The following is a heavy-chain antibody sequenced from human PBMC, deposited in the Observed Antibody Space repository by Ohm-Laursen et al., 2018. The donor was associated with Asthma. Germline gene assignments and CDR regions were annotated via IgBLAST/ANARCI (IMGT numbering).Heavy chain of an antibody. CDR1: GDSISNFY. CDR3: ARGVYGGYFDP. J-gene: IGHJ5*02. Sequence: SQTLSLTCTVSGDSISNFYWSLIRQPPGKGLEWIGYIEYSGRTEYNPSFKTRVTISVDTSKKQISLNLRSVTAADTAVYYCARGVYGGYFDPWGLGTLVTVSS. V-gene: IGHV4-59*01. D-gene: IGHD4-23*01. CDR2: IEYSGRT.